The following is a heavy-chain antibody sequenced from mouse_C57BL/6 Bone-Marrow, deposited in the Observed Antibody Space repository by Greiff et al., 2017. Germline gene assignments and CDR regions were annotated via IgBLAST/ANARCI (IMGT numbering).Heavy chain of an antibody. CDR1: GFSLSTFGMG. J-gene: IGHJ3*01. CDR3: ARIVVHYDNYPWFAY. V-gene: IGHV8-8*01. CDR2: IWWDDDK. Sequence: QVTLKVSGPGILQPSQTLSLTCSFSGFSLSTFGMGVGWIRQPSGKGLEWLAHIWWDDDKYYNPALKSRLTLSKDTSKTQVFLNIGNVNTADTATYYCARIVVHYDNYPWFAYWGQGTLVTVSA. D-gene: IGHD2-1*01.